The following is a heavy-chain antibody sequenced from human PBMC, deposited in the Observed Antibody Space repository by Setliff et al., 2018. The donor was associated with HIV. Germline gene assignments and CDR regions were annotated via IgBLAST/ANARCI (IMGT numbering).Heavy chain of an antibody. V-gene: IGHV4-31*03. CDR3: ARGQIDYYDSSGYPDWYFDL. Sequence: SETLSLTCTVSHGSITSGGYYWSWIRQHPGQGLEWIGYIYYSGSTYYNPSLKSRVTISVDTSKNQFSLKLSSVTAADTAVYYCARGQIDYYDSSGYPDWYFDLWGRGTLVTVSS. J-gene: IGHJ2*01. D-gene: IGHD3-22*01. CDR1: HGSITSGGYY. CDR2: IYYSGST.